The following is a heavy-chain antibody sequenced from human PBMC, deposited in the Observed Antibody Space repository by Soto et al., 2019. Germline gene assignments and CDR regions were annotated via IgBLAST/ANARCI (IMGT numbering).Heavy chain of an antibody. CDR3: ARVAEMGTVTKGYYYYMDV. V-gene: IGHV1-69*02. CDR2: IIPILGIA. Sequence: QVQLVQSGAEVKKPGSSVKVSCKASGDTFSRHTISWVRQAPGQGLEWMGRIIPILGIANYAQKFQGRVTSRAGRSTSSAYMDLSGLRSEDTAVYYCARVAEMGTVTKGYYYYMDVWGKGTTVTVS. CDR1: GDTFSRHT. D-gene: IGHD4-17*01. J-gene: IGHJ6*03.